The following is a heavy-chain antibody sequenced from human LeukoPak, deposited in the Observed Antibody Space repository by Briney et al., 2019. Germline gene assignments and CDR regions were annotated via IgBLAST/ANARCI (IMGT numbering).Heavy chain of an antibody. Sequence: SVKVSCKASGYTFTSYAISWVRQAPGQGLEWMGRIIPIFGTANYAQKFQGRVTITTDESTSTAYMELSSLRSEDTAVYYCARANGLSAAFDIWGQGTMVTVSS. CDR1: GYTFTSYA. D-gene: IGHD2-8*01. J-gene: IGHJ3*02. CDR3: ARANGLSAAFDI. CDR2: IIPIFGTA. V-gene: IGHV1-69*05.